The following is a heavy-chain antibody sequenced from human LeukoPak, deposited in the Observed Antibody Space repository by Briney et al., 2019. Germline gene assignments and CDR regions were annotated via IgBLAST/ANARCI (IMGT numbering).Heavy chain of an antibody. J-gene: IGHJ5*02. D-gene: IGHD2-2*02. CDR2: IYTSGST. V-gene: IGHV4-4*07. Sequence: SETLSLTCTVSGGSISSYYWSWIRQPAGKGLEWIGRIYTSGSTNYNPSLKSRVTMSVDTSKNQFSLKLSSVTAADTAVYYCARGVWVQHCSSTSCYTGRFDPWGQGTLVTVSS. CDR1: GGSISSYY. CDR3: ARGVWVQHCSSTSCYTGRFDP.